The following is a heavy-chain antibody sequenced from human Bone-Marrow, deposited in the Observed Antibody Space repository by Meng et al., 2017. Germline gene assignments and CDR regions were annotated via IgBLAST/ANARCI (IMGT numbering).Heavy chain of an antibody. CDR2: TYYRSKWFN. V-gene: IGHV6-1*01. J-gene: IGHJ4*02. D-gene: IGHD2-21*02. CDR3: AREYCGGDCYFVSEYYFDY. Sequence: SETLSLTCAISGDSVSSNNAAWNWIRQSPSRGLEWLGRTYYRSKWFNDYAVSVKSRISINPDTSKNHFSLQLNSVTAADTAVYYCAREYCGGDCYFVSEYYFDYWGQGTLVTVSS. CDR1: GDSVSSNNAA.